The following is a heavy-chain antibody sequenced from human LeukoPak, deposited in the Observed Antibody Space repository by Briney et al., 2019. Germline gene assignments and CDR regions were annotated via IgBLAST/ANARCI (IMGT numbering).Heavy chain of an antibody. J-gene: IGHJ4*02. CDR3: AKGFFRARFGEIFDY. V-gene: IGHV3-23*01. D-gene: IGHD3-10*01. CDR1: GFTFSSYA. CDR2: ISGSGGST. Sequence: GGSLRRSCAASGFTFSSYAMSWDRQAPGKGLEWVSAISGSGGSTYYADSGKGRFTISRDNSKNTLYLQMNSLRAEDTAVYYCAKGFFRARFGEIFDYWGQGTLVTVSS.